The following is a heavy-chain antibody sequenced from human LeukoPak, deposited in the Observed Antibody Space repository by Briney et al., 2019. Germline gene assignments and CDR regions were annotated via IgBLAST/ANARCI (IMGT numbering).Heavy chain of an antibody. V-gene: IGHV4-59*08. J-gene: IGHJ3*02. Sequence: SETLSLTCTVSGGFISSYYWSWIRQPPGKGLEWIGYIYYSGSTNYNPSLKSRVTISVDTSKNQFSLKLSSVTAADTAVYYCARDSTHAFDIWGQGTMVTVSS. D-gene: IGHD2-2*01. CDR1: GGFISSYY. CDR3: ARDSTHAFDI. CDR2: IYYSGST.